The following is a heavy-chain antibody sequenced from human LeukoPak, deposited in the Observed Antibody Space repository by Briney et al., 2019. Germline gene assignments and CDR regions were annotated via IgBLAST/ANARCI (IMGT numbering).Heavy chain of an antibody. V-gene: IGHV3-74*01. Sequence: GGSLRLSCAASGXTFSSYWMHWVRQAPGKGLVWVSRINSDGSSTSYADSVKGRFTISRDNAKNTLYLQMNSLRAEDTAVYYCACLTVTTFPIDYWGQGTLVTVSS. J-gene: IGHJ4*02. CDR1: GXTFSSYW. CDR2: INSDGSST. D-gene: IGHD4-17*01. CDR3: ACLTVTTFPIDY.